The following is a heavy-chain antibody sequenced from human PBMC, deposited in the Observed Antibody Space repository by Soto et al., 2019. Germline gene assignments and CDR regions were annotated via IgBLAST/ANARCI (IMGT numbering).Heavy chain of an antibody. CDR1: GFSFDGYS. CDR2: FSWDSSTI. J-gene: IGHJ6*02. D-gene: IGHD6-19*01. V-gene: IGHV3-9*01. Sequence: GGSLRLSCLASGFSFDGYSMHWVRQAPGKGLEWVSGFSWDSSTIGYADSVKGRFTISRDNAKTSLFLQMNSLRGEDTAFYYCAKEFAGYSSGWHSLDVWGPGTTVTVFS. CDR3: AKEFAGYSSGWHSLDV.